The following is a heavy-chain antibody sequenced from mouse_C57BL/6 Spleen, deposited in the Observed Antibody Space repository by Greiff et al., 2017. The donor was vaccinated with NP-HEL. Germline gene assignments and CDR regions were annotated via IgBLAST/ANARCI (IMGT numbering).Heavy chain of an antibody. V-gene: IGHV3-6*01. CDR3: ARDSLQGVDY. Sequence: EVQLVESGPGLVKPSQSLSLTCSVTGYSITSGYYWNWIRQFPGNKLEWMGYISYDGSNNYNPSLKNRISITRDTSKNQFFLKLNSVTTEDTATYYCARDSLQGVDYWGQGTTLTVSS. CDR1: GYSITSGYY. D-gene: IGHD6-2*01. CDR2: ISYDGSN. J-gene: IGHJ2*01.